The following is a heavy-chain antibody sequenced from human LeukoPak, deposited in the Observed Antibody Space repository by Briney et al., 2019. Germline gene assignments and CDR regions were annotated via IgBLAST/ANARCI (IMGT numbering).Heavy chain of an antibody. CDR2: INPNSGGT. CDR3: ARDPCSSTSCYSPPDY. Sequence: GASVNVSCKASGYTFTGYYMHWVRQAPGQGLEWMGWINPNSGGTNYAQKFQGRVTMTRDTSISTAYMELSRLRSDDTAVYYCARDPCSSTSCYSPPDYWGQGTLVTVSS. CDR1: GYTFTGYY. V-gene: IGHV1-2*02. D-gene: IGHD2-2*01. J-gene: IGHJ4*02.